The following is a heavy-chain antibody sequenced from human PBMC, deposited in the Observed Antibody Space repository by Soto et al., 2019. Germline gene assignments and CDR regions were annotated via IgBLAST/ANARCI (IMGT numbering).Heavy chain of an antibody. J-gene: IGHJ4*02. CDR2: IKSKTNGGTT. CDR1: GFTFSNAW. CDR3: TTDDPINRY. Sequence: GGSLRLSXAASGFTFSNAWMSWVRQAPGKGLEWVGRIKSKTNGGTTDYAAPVIGRFIISRDDSKNTLYLQMNSLKTEDTAVYYCTTDDPINRYWGQGTLVTVSS. V-gene: IGHV3-15*01.